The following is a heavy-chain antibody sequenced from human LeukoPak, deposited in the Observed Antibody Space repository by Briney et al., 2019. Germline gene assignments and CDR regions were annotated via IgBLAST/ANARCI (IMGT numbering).Heavy chain of an antibody. V-gene: IGHV1-18*01. D-gene: IGHD6-13*01. Sequence: ASVKVSCKASGYTFTSYGISWVRQAPGQGLEWMGWISAYNGNTNYAQKLQGRVTMTTDTSTSTAYMELRSLRSDDTAVYYCARVRGGYSSSSSGYFDYWGQGTLVTVSS. J-gene: IGHJ4*02. CDR2: ISAYNGNT. CDR1: GYTFTSYG. CDR3: ARVRGGYSSSSSGYFDY.